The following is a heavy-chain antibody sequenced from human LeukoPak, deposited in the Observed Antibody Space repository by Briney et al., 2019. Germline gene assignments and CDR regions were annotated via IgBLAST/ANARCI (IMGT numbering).Heavy chain of an antibody. V-gene: IGHV1-69*04. CDR1: GGTFSSYA. CDR3: ASRGDYSGIWDFDY. CDR2: IIPILGMA. Sequence: ASVKVSCKASGGTFSSYAISWVRQAPGQGLEWMGRIIPILGMANYAQKFQGRVTITADKSTSTAYMELSSLRSEDTAVYYCASRGDYSGIWDFDYWGQGTLVTVSS. D-gene: IGHD3-10*01. J-gene: IGHJ4*02.